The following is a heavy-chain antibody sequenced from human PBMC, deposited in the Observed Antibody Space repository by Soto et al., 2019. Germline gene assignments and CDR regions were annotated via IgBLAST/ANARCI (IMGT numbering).Heavy chain of an antibody. CDR2: MNPNSGNT. V-gene: IGHV1-8*01. CDR3: ARVGCSSTSCLENWFDP. D-gene: IGHD2-2*01. Sequence: ASVKVSCKASGYTFTSYDINWVRQATGQGLEWMGWMNPNSGNTGYAQKFQGRVTMTRNTSISTAYMELSSLRSEDTAMYYCARVGCSSTSCLENWFDPWGQGTLVTVS. J-gene: IGHJ5*02. CDR1: GYTFTSYD.